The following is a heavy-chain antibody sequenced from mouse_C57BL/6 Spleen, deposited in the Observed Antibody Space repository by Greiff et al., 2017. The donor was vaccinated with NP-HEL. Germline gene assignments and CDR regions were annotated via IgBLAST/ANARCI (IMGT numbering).Heavy chain of an antibody. CDR1: GYTFTDYE. Sequence: QVHVKQSGAELVRPGASVTLSCKASGYTFTDYEMHWVKQTPVHGLEWIGAIDPETGGTAYNQKFKGKAILTADKSSSTAYMELRSLTSEDSAVYYCTRSGGRPYFDYWGQGTTLTVSS. CDR2: IDPETGGT. J-gene: IGHJ2*01. D-gene: IGHD1-1*01. CDR3: TRSGGRPYFDY. V-gene: IGHV1-15*01.